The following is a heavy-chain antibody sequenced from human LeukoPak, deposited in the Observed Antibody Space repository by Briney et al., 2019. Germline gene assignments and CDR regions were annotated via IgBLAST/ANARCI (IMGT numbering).Heavy chain of an antibody. J-gene: IGHJ6*03. CDR3: TTVKYYYYYYMDV. V-gene: IGHV3-15*01. CDR1: GFTFSNAW. Sequence: GGSLRLSCAASGFTFSNAWMSWVRQAPGKGLEWVGRIKSKTDGGTTDYAAPVKGRFTISRDDSKNTLYLQMNSLKTEDTAAYYCTTVKYYYYYYMDVWGKGTTVTVSS. CDR2: IKSKTDGGTT.